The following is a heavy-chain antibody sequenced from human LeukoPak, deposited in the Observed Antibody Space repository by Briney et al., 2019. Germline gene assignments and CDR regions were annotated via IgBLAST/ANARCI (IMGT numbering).Heavy chain of an antibody. CDR1: GYTFTSYD. Sequence: SVKVSCKASGYTFTSYDINWVRQATGQGLEWMGGIIPIFGTANYAQKFQGRVTITTDESTSTAYMELSSLRSEDTAVYYCARGSAYYDFWSGSDAFDIWGQGTMVTVSS. D-gene: IGHD3-3*01. CDR3: ARGSAYYDFWSGSDAFDI. CDR2: IIPIFGTA. V-gene: IGHV1-69*05. J-gene: IGHJ3*02.